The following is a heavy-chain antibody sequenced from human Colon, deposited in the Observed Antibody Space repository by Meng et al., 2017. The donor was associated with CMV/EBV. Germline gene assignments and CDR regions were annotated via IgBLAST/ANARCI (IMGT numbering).Heavy chain of an antibody. Sequence: SGFTFSTYWLHWVRQAPGKGLEWVSRIKSDGGSTTYAAPVKGRFTISRDNAKDTMYLHMNSLRAEDTAVYYCARVHYENSAWVFDYWGQGTLVTVSS. CDR1: GFTFSTYW. D-gene: IGHD3-22*01. CDR2: IKSDGGST. J-gene: IGHJ4*02. V-gene: IGHV3-74*01. CDR3: ARVHYENSAWVFDY.